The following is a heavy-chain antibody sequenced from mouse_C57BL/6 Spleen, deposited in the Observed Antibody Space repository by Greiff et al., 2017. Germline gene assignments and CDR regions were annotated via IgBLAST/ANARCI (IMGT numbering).Heavy chain of an antibody. J-gene: IGHJ4*01. CDR2: IYPGDGDT. CDR3: ARLFYYYGSSYGYYAMDY. Sequence: QVQLQQSGPELVKPGASVKISCKASGYAFSSSWMNWVKQRPGKGLEWIGRIYPGDGDTNYNGKFKGKATLTADKSSSTAYMQLSSLTSEDSAVYFCARLFYYYGSSYGYYAMDYLGQGTSVTVSS. V-gene: IGHV1-82*01. CDR1: GYAFSSSW. D-gene: IGHD1-1*01.